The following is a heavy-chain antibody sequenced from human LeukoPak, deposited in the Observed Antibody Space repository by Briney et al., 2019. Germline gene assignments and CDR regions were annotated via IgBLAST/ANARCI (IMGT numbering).Heavy chain of an antibody. J-gene: IGHJ4*02. CDR3: AGETGNYDPSGY. D-gene: IGHD4-11*01. CDR2: MYNSVS. CDR1: GGSISNYY. Sequence: PSETLSLTCTVSGGSISNYYWSWIRQPPGKALEWIAYMYNSVSNYTPSLKGRVTISVDTSKNQFYMKLSSVTAADTAVYYCAGETGNYDPSGYWGQGTLVTVSS. V-gene: IGHV4-59*12.